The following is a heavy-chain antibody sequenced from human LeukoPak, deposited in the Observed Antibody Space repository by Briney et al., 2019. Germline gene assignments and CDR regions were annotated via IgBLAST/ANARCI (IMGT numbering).Heavy chain of an antibody. J-gene: IGHJ4*02. Sequence: HSGGSLRLSCAASGFSFSSYWMHWDRQAPGKGLVWVARISPDGSSALSADSVRGRFTISRDNADNTLYLQLNSLRAEDTAVYYCARVSFCPRCHFDYWGQGTLVTVSS. CDR1: GFSFSSYW. CDR2: ISPDGSSA. D-gene: IGHD2/OR15-2a*01. CDR3: ARVSFCPRCHFDY. V-gene: IGHV3-74*03.